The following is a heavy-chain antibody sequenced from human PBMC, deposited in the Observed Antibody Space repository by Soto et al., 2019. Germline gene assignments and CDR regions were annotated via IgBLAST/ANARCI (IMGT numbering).Heavy chain of an antibody. D-gene: IGHD6-19*01. CDR3: ARLSSGSDAY. Sequence: SETLSLTCAVSDYSISSGYYWGWIRQPPGKGLEWSANIHHSGSTYYNPSLKSRVTILIDTSKNQFSLKVSSVTAADTAVYYCARLSSGSDAYWGQGTLVTVSS. J-gene: IGHJ4*02. CDR1: DYSISSGYY. CDR2: IHHSGST. V-gene: IGHV4-38-2*01.